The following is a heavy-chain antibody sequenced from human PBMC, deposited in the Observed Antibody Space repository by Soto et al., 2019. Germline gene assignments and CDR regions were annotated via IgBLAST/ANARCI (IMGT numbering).Heavy chain of an antibody. Sequence: GASVKVSCKASGVSFSNSVISWVRQAPGQGLEWMGDIVPLFGTANYARRFQGRVTITADESTNTAYMELGSLTSEDTAVYFCAKESTTSNWFDPWGQGTLVTVSS. V-gene: IGHV1-69*13. D-gene: IGHD2-2*01. CDR3: AKESTTSNWFDP. CDR1: GVSFSNSV. J-gene: IGHJ5*02. CDR2: IVPLFGTA.